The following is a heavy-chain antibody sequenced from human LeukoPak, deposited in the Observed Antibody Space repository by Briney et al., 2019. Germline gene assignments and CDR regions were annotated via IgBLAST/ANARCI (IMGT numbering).Heavy chain of an antibody. D-gene: IGHD6-19*01. Sequence: GGSLRLSCAASGFTFSSYAMSWVRQAPGKGLEWVSAISGSGGSTYYADSVKGRFTISRDNSKDTLYLQMNSLRAEDTAVYYCAKDDLGDSSGLSWGQGTLVTVSS. J-gene: IGHJ4*02. CDR2: ISGSGGST. CDR3: AKDDLGDSSGLS. CDR1: GFTFSSYA. V-gene: IGHV3-23*01.